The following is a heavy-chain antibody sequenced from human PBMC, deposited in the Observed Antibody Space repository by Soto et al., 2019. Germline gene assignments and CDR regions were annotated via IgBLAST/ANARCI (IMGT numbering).Heavy chain of an antibody. CDR1: GYTFTSYD. Sequence: ASVKVSCKASGYTFTSYDINWVRQATGQGLEWMGWMNPNSGNTGYAQKFQGRVTMTRNTSISTAYMELSSLRSEDTAVYYCARGPPGSSGWYNYYYMDVWGKGTTVTVSS. CDR2: MNPNSGNT. CDR3: ARGPPGSSGWYNYYYMDV. D-gene: IGHD6-19*01. J-gene: IGHJ6*03. V-gene: IGHV1-8*01.